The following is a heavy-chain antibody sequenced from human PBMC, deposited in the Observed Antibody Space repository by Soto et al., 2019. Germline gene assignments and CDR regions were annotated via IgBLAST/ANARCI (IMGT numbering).Heavy chain of an antibody. CDR2: IYYSGST. Sequence: PSETLSLTCTVSGGSISSYYWSWIRQPPGKGLEWIGYIYYSGSTNYNPSLKSRVTISVDTSKNQFSLKLSSVTAADTAVYYCARHNSAAAGPPRSYYYYYYMDVWGKGTTVTVSS. J-gene: IGHJ6*03. CDR3: ARHNSAAAGPPRSYYYYYYMDV. V-gene: IGHV4-59*08. D-gene: IGHD6-13*01. CDR1: GGSISSYY.